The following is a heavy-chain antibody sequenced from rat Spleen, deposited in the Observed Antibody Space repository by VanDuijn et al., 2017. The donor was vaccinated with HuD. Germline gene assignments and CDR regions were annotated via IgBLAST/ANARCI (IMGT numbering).Heavy chain of an antibody. D-gene: IGHD1-6*01. CDR3: TTYSDYATSPFPY. CDR1: GFTFSDYY. J-gene: IGHJ3*01. V-gene: IGHV5-20*01. Sequence: EVQLVESDGGLVQPGRSLKLSCAASGFTFSDYYMAWVRQAPTKGLEWVASITNTGNTPYYSQSVKGRFIISRENAKNTLYLQMNSLRSEDTATYYCTTYSDYATSPFPYWGRGTLVTVSS. CDR2: ITNTGNTP.